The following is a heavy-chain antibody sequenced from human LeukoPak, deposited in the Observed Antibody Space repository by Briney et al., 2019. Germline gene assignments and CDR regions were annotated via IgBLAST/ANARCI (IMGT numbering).Heavy chain of an antibody. J-gene: IGHJ4*02. V-gene: IGHV3-23*01. CDR3: AKVETSGGANCYALDY. Sequence: GGSLRLSCEASGFTFTGYAMTWVRQAPDKGLGGVSAISGSDGSTYYADSVKGRFTISRDDSQNTLYLQMNSLSAEDTAVYYCAKVETSGGANCYALDYWGQGTLVTVSS. D-gene: IGHD2-2*01. CDR1: GFTFTGYA. CDR2: ISGSDGST.